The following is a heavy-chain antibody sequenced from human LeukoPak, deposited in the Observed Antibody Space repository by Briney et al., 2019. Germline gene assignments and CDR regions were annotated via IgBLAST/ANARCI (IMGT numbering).Heavy chain of an antibody. CDR1: GASISSGTYP. CDR3: WAIVPTNKLDY. Sequence: SETLSLTCAVSGASISSGTYPWGWMRQPPGKGPEWIGSFSYSGDGYYNSSLKGRVTISMGTSKNQFSLEVTSVTAADTAVYYCWAIVPTNKLDYWGQGTLVTVSS. D-gene: IGHD5-12*01. V-gene: IGHV4-39*01. CDR2: FSYSGDG. J-gene: IGHJ4*02.